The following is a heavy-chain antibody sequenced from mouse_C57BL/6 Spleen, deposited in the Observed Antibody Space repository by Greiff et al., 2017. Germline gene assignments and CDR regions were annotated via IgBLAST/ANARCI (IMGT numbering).Heavy chain of an antibody. CDR1: GYTFTSYG. V-gene: IGHV1-81*01. CDR2: IYPRSGNT. CDR3: ARPFYDGGYYFDY. D-gene: IGHD2-12*01. J-gene: IGHJ2*01. Sequence: QVQLQQSGAELARPGASVKLSCKASGYTFTSYGISWVKQRTGQGLEWIGEIYPRSGNTYYNEKFKGKATLTADKSSSTAYIELRSLTSEDSAVYFCARPFYDGGYYFDYWGQGTTLTVSS.